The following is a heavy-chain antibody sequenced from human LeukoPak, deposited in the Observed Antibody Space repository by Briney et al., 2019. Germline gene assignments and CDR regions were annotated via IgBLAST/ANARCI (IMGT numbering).Heavy chain of an antibody. CDR3: ARDLDNSGWFVYLGFDP. V-gene: IGHV3-21*01. D-gene: IGHD6-19*01. J-gene: IGHJ5*02. CDR1: GFTFSSYW. Sequence: PGGSLRLSCAASGFTFSSYWMSWVRQAPGKGLEWVSSITSRGSNIYYADSVKGRFTISRDNTKNSLYLQLNSLRAEDTAVYYCARDLDNSGWFVYLGFDPWGQGTLVTVSS. CDR2: ITSRGSNI.